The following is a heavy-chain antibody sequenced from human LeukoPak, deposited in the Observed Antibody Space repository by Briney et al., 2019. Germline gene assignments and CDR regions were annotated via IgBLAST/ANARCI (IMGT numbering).Heavy chain of an antibody. CDR2: INPTGGST. Sequence: ASVKVSCKASGYTFTSYYMHWVRQAPGQGLEWMGLINPTGGSTGYAQKLQGRVTMTTDTSTSTAYMELRSLRSDDTAVYYCARDGYYDSSGSILVSCDIWGQGTMVTVSS. CDR3: ARDGYYDSSGSILVSCDI. J-gene: IGHJ3*02. D-gene: IGHD3-22*01. V-gene: IGHV1-46*01. CDR1: GYTFTSYY.